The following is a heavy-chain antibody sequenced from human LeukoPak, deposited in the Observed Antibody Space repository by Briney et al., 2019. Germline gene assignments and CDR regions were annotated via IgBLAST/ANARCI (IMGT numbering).Heavy chain of an antibody. D-gene: IGHD6-13*01. CDR3: AGSSSRFDY. V-gene: IGHV1-18*01. Sequence: ASVKVSCKXSGYTFTSYGISWVQQAPGQGLEWMGWISAYNGNTNYAQKLQGRVTMTTDTSTSTAYMELRSLRSGDTAVYYCAGSSSRFDYWGQGTLVTVSS. J-gene: IGHJ4*02. CDR2: ISAYNGNT. CDR1: GYTFTSYG.